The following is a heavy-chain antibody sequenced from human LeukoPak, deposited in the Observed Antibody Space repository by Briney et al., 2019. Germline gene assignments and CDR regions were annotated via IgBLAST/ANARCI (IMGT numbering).Heavy chain of an antibody. D-gene: IGHD2-15*01. CDR2: IYYSGST. J-gene: IGHJ2*01. Sequence: PSETLSLTCTVSGGSISSYYWSWIRQPPGKGLEWIGYIYYSGSTNYNPSLKSRVTISVDTSKNQFSLKLSSVTAADTAVYYCARDCSGGSCSNWYFDLWGRGTLVTVSS. CDR3: ARDCSGGSCSNWYFDL. CDR1: GGSISSYY. V-gene: IGHV4-59*01.